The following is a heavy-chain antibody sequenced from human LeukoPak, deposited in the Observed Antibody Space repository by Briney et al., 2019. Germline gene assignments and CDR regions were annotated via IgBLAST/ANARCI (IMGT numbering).Heavy chain of an antibody. V-gene: IGHV3-23*01. D-gene: IGHD5-24*01. J-gene: IGHJ6*02. CDR1: EFTFSTYP. CDR2: ISGSGGAT. Sequence: GGSLRLSCATSEFTFSTYPMSWVRQTPGKGPEWVSAISGSGGATFYADSVKGRFTISRDNSKNTLYLQMNSLRAEDTAVYYCATRGRDGYNANYYGMDVWGQGTTVTVPS. CDR3: ATRGRDGYNANYYGMDV.